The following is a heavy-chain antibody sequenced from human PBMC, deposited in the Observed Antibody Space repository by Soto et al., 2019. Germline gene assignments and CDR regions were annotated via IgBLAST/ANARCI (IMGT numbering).Heavy chain of an antibody. V-gene: IGHV1-69*13. D-gene: IGHD2-2*01. J-gene: IGHJ6*02. CDR2: IIPIFGTA. CDR3: ARIVLVPAANLVFYYYYGMDV. Sequence: SVKVSCKASGGTFSSYAISWVRQAPGQGLEWMGGIIPIFGTANYAQKFQGRVTITADESTSTAYMELSSLRSEDTAVYYCARIVLVPAANLVFYYYYGMDVWGQGTTVTVSS. CDR1: GGTFSSYA.